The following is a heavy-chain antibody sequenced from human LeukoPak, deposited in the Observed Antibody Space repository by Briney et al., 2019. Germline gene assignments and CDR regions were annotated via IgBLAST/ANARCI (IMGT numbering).Heavy chain of an antibody. CDR3: ARHYGGGEYYYGMDV. D-gene: IGHD2-21*01. CDR1: GYSFTNYW. V-gene: IGHV5-51*01. CDR2: IYPGDSDT. J-gene: IGHJ6*02. Sequence: ASLTLSCKGSGYSFTNYWIGWVRQTPGKGLEWMGIIYPGDSDTRYSPSFQGQVTISADKAISTAYLQRSSLKASDTAMYYCARHYGGGEYYYGMDVWGQGTTVTVAS.